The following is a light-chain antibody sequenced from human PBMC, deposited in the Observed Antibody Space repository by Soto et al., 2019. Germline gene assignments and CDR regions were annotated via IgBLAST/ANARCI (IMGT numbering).Light chain of an antibody. V-gene: IGKV1-5*01. CDR2: DAS. CDR3: QQYNTYST. Sequence: DIQMTQSPSILSASVGDSVTITCRASQTIRSLLAWYQQKPGKAPKALIYDASRLGSGVPSRFSGSGSGTEFTLTISSLQPDDFATYYCQQYNTYSTFGRGTKVDIK. J-gene: IGKJ1*01. CDR1: QTIRSL.